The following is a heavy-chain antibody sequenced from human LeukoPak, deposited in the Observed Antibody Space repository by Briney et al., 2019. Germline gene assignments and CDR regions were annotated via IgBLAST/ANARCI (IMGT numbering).Heavy chain of an antibody. J-gene: IGHJ4*02. CDR3: ARAGGYSYGYAFDY. D-gene: IGHD5-18*01. CDR1: GGSISSHY. V-gene: IGHV4-59*11. Sequence: SETLSLTCTDPGGSISSHYWSWIRQPPGKGLEWIGYIYYSGSTNYNPSLKSRVTISVDTSKNQFSLKLSSVTAADTAVYYCARAGGYSYGYAFDYWGQGTLVTVSS. CDR2: IYYSGST.